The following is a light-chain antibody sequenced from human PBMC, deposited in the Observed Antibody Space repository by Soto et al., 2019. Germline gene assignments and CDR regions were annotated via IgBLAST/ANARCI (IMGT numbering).Light chain of an antibody. CDR1: QSVFSS. CDR2: DAS. V-gene: IGKV3-11*01. Sequence: EIVLTQSPVTLSLSPGERATLSCRASQSVFSSLAWYQQKPGQAPRLLIYDASTRATAIPARFRGRGSGTDFTLTISSLEPEDFAVYYCHQRGNWPLTFGGGTKVEIK. J-gene: IGKJ4*01. CDR3: HQRGNWPLT.